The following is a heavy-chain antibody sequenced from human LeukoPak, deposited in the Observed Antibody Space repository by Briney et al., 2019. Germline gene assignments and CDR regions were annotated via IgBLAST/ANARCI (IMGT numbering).Heavy chain of an antibody. Sequence: GGSLRLSCAASGFTFSNYAMSWVRQAPGKGLEWASTISGSGGSTYYADSVEGRFTISRDNSKNTLYLQMNSLRAEDMAVYYCAKDQGSSGWYFDYWGQGTLVTVSS. V-gene: IGHV3-23*01. CDR2: ISGSGGST. CDR3: AKDQGSSGWYFDY. D-gene: IGHD6-19*01. J-gene: IGHJ4*02. CDR1: GFTFSNYA.